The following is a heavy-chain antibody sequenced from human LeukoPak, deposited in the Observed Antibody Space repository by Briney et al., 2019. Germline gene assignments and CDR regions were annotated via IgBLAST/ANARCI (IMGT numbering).Heavy chain of an antibody. Sequence: ASVKVSCKASGGTFSSYAISWVRQAPGQGLEWMGGIIPIFGTANYAQKFQGRVTITADESTSTAYMELSSLRSEDTAVYYCARDPNDFWSHYGMDVWGQGTTVTVSS. CDR1: GGTFSSYA. D-gene: IGHD3-3*01. CDR2: IIPIFGTA. V-gene: IGHV1-69*13. CDR3: ARDPNDFWSHYGMDV. J-gene: IGHJ6*02.